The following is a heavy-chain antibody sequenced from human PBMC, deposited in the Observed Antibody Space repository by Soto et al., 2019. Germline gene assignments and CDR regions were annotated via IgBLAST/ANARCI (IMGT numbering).Heavy chain of an antibody. CDR1: GFTFSNYG. CDR3: ARGRDYLGGDFDY. CDR2: ISYDGSNK. J-gene: IGHJ4*02. D-gene: IGHD3-16*01. V-gene: IGHV3-30-3*01. Sequence: VQLLESGGGLVQPGGSLRLSCTASGFTFSNYGMHWVRQAPGKGLKWVAVISYDGSNKYYADSVKGRFTISRDNSKNTLYLQMNSLRAEDTAVYYCARGRDYLGGDFDYWGQGTLVTVSS.